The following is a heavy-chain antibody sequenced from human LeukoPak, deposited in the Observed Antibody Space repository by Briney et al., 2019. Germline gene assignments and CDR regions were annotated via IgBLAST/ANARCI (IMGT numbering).Heavy chain of an antibody. D-gene: IGHD1/OR15-1a*01. J-gene: IGHJ4*02. CDR2: ISGSGGST. CDR3: AKDLRGTTAGLDY. Sequence: GGSLGLSCAASGSTFSSYAMSWVRQAPGKGLEWVSAISGSGGSTYYADSVKGRFTISRDNSKNTVYLQMNSLRAEDTAVYYCAKDLRGTTAGLDYWGQGTLVTVSS. CDR1: GSTFSSYA. V-gene: IGHV3-23*01.